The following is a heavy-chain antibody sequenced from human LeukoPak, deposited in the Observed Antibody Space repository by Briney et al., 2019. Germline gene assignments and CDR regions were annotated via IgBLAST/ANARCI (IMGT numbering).Heavy chain of an antibody. CDR1: GGSISSRSYY. Sequence: PSETLSLTCTVSGGSISSRSYYWGWIRQPPGKGLEWIGSIYYSGSTYYNPSLKSRVTISVDTSKNQFSLKLSSVTAADAAVYYCARARGGYPGGVVDYWGQGTLVTVSS. V-gene: IGHV4-39*01. J-gene: IGHJ4*02. CDR2: IYYSGST. D-gene: IGHD3-10*01. CDR3: ARARGGYPGGVVDY.